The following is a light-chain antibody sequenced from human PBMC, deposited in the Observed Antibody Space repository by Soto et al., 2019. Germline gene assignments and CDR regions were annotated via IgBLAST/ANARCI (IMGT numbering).Light chain of an antibody. Sequence: QSALTQPASVSGSPGQSISISCTGTSSDIGGSKYVSWYQQHPGTAPKLLIYEVTYRPSGVSDRFSGSKSGNTASLTVSGLQAEDEADYHCSSYTTIKTVVFGGGTKLTVL. V-gene: IGLV2-14*01. CDR1: SSDIGGSKY. CDR2: EVT. CDR3: SSYTTIKTVV. J-gene: IGLJ2*01.